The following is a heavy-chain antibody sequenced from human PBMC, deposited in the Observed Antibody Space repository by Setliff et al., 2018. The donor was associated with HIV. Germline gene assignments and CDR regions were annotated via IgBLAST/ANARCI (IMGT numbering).Heavy chain of an antibody. J-gene: IGHJ4*02. CDR1: GDSATNSRYY. D-gene: IGHD5-12*01. CDR3: ARGGTRWLQRGFDY. CDR2: IHYDERT. V-gene: IGHV4-39*07. Sequence: PSETLSLTCTVSGDSATNSRYYWAWIRQPPGKGLEYIGSIHYDERTYYNPSLNSRVTISVDTSKNQFSLKLSSVTAADTAVYYCARGGTRWLQRGFDYWGQGTLVTVSS.